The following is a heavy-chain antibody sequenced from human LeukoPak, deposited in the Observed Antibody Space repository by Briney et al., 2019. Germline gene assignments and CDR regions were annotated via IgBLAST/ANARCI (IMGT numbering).Heavy chain of an antibody. J-gene: IGHJ4*02. CDR1: VFTLEDYA. Sequence: GRSLRLSRAVSVFTLEDYAMHGVPRAPGKGLERVSLISCDGSSPYHADSMKGRITIARDNSKNSLYLQMNRLRAEDTALYYCAKEYGSGVSCDTMFDNWGQGTLVTVSS. V-gene: IGHV3-43D*03. CDR3: AKEYGSGVSCDTMFDN. D-gene: IGHD2-15*01. CDR2: ISCDGSSP.